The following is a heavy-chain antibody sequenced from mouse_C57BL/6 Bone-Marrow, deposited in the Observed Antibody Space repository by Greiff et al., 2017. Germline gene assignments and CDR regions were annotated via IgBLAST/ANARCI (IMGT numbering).Heavy chain of an antibody. V-gene: IGHV1-78*01. Sequence: VQLQQSDAELVKPGASVKISCKVSGYTFTDHTIHWMKQRPEQGLEWIGYIYPRDGSTKYNEKFKGKATLTADKSSSTAYLQLNSLTSEDSAVYLCARPNYYGSSLYFDYWGQGTTLTVSS. CDR2: IYPRDGST. CDR1: GYTFTDHT. J-gene: IGHJ2*01. D-gene: IGHD1-1*01. CDR3: ARPNYYGSSLYFDY.